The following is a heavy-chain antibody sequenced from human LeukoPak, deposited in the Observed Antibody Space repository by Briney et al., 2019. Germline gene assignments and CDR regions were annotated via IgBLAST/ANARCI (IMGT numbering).Heavy chain of an antibody. V-gene: IGHV1-2*02. D-gene: IGHD6-13*01. Sequence: ASVKVSCKASGYTFTGYYMHWVRQAPGQGLEWMGWINPNSGGTNYAQKFQGRVTTTRDTSISTAYMELSRLRSDDTAVYYCARDRIAAEGDYYYYYGMDVWGQGTTVTVSS. CDR1: GYTFTGYY. CDR3: ARDRIAAEGDYYYYYGMDV. J-gene: IGHJ6*02. CDR2: INPNSGGT.